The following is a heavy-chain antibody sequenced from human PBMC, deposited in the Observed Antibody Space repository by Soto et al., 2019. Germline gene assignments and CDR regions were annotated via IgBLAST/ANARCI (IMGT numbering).Heavy chain of an antibody. J-gene: IGHJ4*02. CDR2: MNSNSGNT. Sequence: QVQLVQSGAEVKKPGASVKVSCKTSGDSFTSYDINWVRQAPGQGLEWLGRMNSNSGNTGYSDNFQGRVSMTRDTSISTAYLELTNLRSDDTAVYYCARGLRSRGLVATHWGQGTPVTVSS. CDR1: GDSFTSYD. V-gene: IGHV1-8*01. D-gene: IGHD3-10*01. CDR3: ARGLRSRGLVATH.